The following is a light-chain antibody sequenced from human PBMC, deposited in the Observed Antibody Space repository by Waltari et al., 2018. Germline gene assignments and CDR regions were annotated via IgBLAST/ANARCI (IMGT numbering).Light chain of an antibody. CDR1: QSFTRY. Sequence: EIVLTQSPGTLSLSPGDRAPLSCRASQSFTRYLAWYQHKPGQAPRLLIYDASTRAAGIADRFSGSGSGTDFSLTISRLEPEDFAVYYCQHYVSLPVTFGQGTKVEIK. CDR3: QHYVSLPVT. CDR2: DAS. V-gene: IGKV3-20*01. J-gene: IGKJ1*01.